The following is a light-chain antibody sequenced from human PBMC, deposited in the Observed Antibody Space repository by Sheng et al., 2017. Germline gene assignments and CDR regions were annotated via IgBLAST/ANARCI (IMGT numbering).Light chain of an antibody. J-gene: IGKJ2*01. CDR1: QSVGSSY. Sequence: EIVLTQSPGTLSLSLGERATLSCRASQSVGSSYISWYQQKPGQAPRLLISAASSRATGIPDRFSGSGSGTDFTLTISRLEPEDSAVYYCQQYGSSPRTFGQGTKLEVK. V-gene: IGKV3-20*01. CDR3: QQYGSSPRT. CDR2: AAS.